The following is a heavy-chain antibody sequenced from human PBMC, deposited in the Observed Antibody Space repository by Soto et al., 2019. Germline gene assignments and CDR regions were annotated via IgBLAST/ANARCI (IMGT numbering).Heavy chain of an antibody. CDR2: IYWDDDK. D-gene: IGHD2-15*01. CDR1: GFSLSTSAVG. Sequence: QITLKESGPTLVKPTQTLTLTCTFSGFSLSTSAVGVGWIRQPPGKALEWLAFIYWDDDKRYSPSLKSSLTISKYTAXNQVVLAMTNMDPVDTATYYCAHLVVAGLTYYFDYWGQGTLVTVSS. V-gene: IGHV2-5*02. CDR3: AHLVVAGLTYYFDY. J-gene: IGHJ4*02.